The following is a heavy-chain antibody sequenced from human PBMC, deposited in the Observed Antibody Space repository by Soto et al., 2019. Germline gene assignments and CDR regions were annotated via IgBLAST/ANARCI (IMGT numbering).Heavy chain of an antibody. D-gene: IGHD6-19*01. CDR3: ARDRGSSGWQQNWFDP. CDR2: ISYDGSNK. Sequence: VQLVESGGGVVQPGRSLRLSCAASGFTFSSYAMHWVRQAPGKGLEWVAVISYDGSNKYYADSVKGRFTISRDNSKNTLYLQMNSLRAEDTAVYYCARDRGSSGWQQNWFDPWGQGTLVTVSS. V-gene: IGHV3-30-3*01. CDR1: GFTFSSYA. J-gene: IGHJ5*02.